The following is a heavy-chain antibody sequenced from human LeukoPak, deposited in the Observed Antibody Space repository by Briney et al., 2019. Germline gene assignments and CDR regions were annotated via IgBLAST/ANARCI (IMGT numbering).Heavy chain of an antibody. CDR1: GGSISSYY. D-gene: IGHD6-19*01. Sequence: PSETLSLTCTVSGGSISSYYWSWIRQPPGKGLEWIGYIYYSGSTNYNPSLKSRVTISVDTSKNQFSLKLSSVTAADTAVYYCARGIRSSGWYYFDYWGQGTLVTVSS. V-gene: IGHV4-59*12. CDR3: ARGIRSSGWYYFDY. J-gene: IGHJ4*02. CDR2: IYYSGST.